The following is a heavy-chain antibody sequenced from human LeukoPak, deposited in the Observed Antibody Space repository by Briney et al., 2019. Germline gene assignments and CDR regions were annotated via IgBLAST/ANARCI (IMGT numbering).Heavy chain of an antibody. D-gene: IGHD6-19*01. CDR3: ARAYSSGWSHSYYFDY. CDR2: INPSGGST. J-gene: IGHJ4*02. Sequence: ASVKVSCKASGYTFTSYYMHWVRQAPGQGLEWMGIINPSGGSTSHAQKFQGRVTMTRDTSTSTVYMELSSLRSEDTAVYYCARAYSSGWSHSYYFDYWGQGTLVTVSS. CDR1: GYTFTSYY. V-gene: IGHV1-46*01.